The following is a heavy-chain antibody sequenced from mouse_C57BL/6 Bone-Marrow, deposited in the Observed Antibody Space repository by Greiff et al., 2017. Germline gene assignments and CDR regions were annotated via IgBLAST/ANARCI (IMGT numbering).Heavy chain of an antibody. CDR3: ARSGGWLLFDY. CDR2: IDPSDSYT. J-gene: IGHJ2*01. CDR1: GYTFTSYW. Sequence: VQLQQPGAELVMPGASVKLSCKASGYTFTSYWMHWVKQRPGQGLEWIGEIDPSDSYTNYNQKFKGKSTLTVDKSSSTAYMQLSSLTSEDSAVYYCARSGGWLLFDYWGQGTTLTGSS. V-gene: IGHV1-69*01. D-gene: IGHD2-3*01.